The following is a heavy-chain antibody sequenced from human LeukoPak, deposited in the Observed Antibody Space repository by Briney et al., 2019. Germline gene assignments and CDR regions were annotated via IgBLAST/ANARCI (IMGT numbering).Heavy chain of an antibody. CDR3: ARAYGPGEP. D-gene: IGHD3-10*01. J-gene: IGHJ5*02. CDR1: GGSFSGYY. Sequence: SETLSLTCAVYGGSFSGYYWSWIRQPPGKGLEWIGEINHSGSTNYNPSPESRVTISVDSSKNQFSLKLSSVTAADTAVYYCARAYGPGEPWGQGTLVTVSS. CDR2: INHSGST. V-gene: IGHV4-34*01.